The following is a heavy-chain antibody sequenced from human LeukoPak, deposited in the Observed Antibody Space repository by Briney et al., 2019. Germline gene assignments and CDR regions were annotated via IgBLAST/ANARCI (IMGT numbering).Heavy chain of an antibody. CDR2: IRYDGSNK. CDR1: GFSVSSNY. J-gene: IGHJ4*02. CDR3: AKDYASYDSSGYYDY. D-gene: IGHD3-22*01. Sequence: PGGSLRLSCAVAGFSVSSNYMSWVRQAPGKGLEWVAFIRYDGSNKYYADSVKGRFTISRDNSKNTLYLQMNSLRAEDTAVYYCAKDYASYDSSGYYDYWGQGTLVTVSS. V-gene: IGHV3-30*02.